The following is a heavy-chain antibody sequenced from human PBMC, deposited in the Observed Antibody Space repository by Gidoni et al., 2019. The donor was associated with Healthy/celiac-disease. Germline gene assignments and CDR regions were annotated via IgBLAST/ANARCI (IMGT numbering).Heavy chain of an antibody. J-gene: IGHJ4*02. Sequence: QVQLQESGPGLVKPSQTLSLTCPVSGGSISSGSYYWSWIRQPAGKGLEWIGRIYTSGSTNYNPSLKSRVTISVDTSKNQFSLKLSSVTAADTAVYYCARESNYDSSGHGSYWGQGTLVTVSS. CDR3: ARESNYDSSGHGSY. D-gene: IGHD3-22*01. V-gene: IGHV4-61*02. CDR2: IYTSGST. CDR1: GGSISSGSYY.